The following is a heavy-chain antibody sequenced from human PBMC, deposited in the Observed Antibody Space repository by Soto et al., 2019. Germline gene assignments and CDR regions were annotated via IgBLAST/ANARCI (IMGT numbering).Heavy chain of an antibody. D-gene: IGHD3-10*01. Sequence: GGSLRLSCAASGFTFGDHAMSWFRQAPWKWLEWVSFISGSGGITYYEDSVKGRFTISRDNAKNTLYLQMNSLRAEDTAVYYCAKGLLIMVRKVIIPPQYYYGMDVWGQGTTVTVSS. CDR3: AKGLLIMVRKVIIPPQYYYGMDV. CDR2: ISGSGGIT. CDR1: GFTFGDHA. J-gene: IGHJ6*02. V-gene: IGHV3-23*01.